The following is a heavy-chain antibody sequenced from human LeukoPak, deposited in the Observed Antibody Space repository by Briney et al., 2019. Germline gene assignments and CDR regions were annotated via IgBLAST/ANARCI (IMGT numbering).Heavy chain of an antibody. CDR1: GFTFSSYT. J-gene: IGHJ4*02. Sequence: PGGSLRLSCAASGFTFSSYTMSWVRQAPGKGLEWVAAISGSGGTTYYTDSVKGRFTISRDHSKNTLYLQMNSLRAEDTALYYCARSRGYSYGYGENDYWGQGTLVTVSS. V-gene: IGHV3-23*01. D-gene: IGHD5-18*01. CDR2: ISGSGGTT. CDR3: ARSRGYSYGYGENDY.